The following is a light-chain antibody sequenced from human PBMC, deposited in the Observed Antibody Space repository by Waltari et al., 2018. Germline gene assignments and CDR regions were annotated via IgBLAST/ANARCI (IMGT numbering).Light chain of an antibody. J-gene: IGKJ2*03. CDR3: QQYNDWYS. CDR2: DAS. CDR1: QRIANN. Sequence: EKVMTQSPATLSVSPGDVVTLSCRASQRIANNLAWYQYRPAQAPRRLIYDASTRASGIPSRFSGSWSGTEFTLTISGLQSDDCALYYWQQYNDWYSFGQGTKLEI. V-gene: IGKV3-15*01.